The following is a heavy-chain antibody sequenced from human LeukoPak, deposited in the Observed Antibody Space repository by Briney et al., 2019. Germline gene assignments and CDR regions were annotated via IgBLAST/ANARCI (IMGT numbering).Heavy chain of an antibody. V-gene: IGHV3-23*01. Sequence: GVTLRLSCAAARFTFSSYAMSWVRQAPGNGLEWFATISGSGGSTYHAVSVKGRFTISRDNSRNTLYLQMNSLRAEDTAIYYCAKVGTGTTSAWFDPWGQGTQVTVSS. CDR1: RFTFSSYA. CDR2: ISGSGGST. D-gene: IGHD1-1*01. CDR3: AKVGTGTTSAWFDP. J-gene: IGHJ5*02.